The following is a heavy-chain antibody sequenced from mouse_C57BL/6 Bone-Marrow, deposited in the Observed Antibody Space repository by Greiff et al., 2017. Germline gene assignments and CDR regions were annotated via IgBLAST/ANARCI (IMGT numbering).Heavy chain of an antibody. CDR2: IYPGSGNT. CDR3: ARTGNDY. CDR1: GYTFTDYY. D-gene: IGHD4-1*01. V-gene: IGHV1-76*01. Sequence: QVHVKQSGAELVRPGASVKLSCKASGYTFTDYYIHWVKQRPGQGLEWIARIYPGSGNTYYNQKFKGKATLTADKSSSTAYMQLSSLTSEDSAVYFCARTGNDYWGQGTTLTVSS. J-gene: IGHJ2*01.